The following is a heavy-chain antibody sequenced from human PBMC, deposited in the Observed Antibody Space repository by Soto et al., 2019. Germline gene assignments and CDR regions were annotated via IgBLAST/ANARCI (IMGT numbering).Heavy chain of an antibody. CDR3: ARDAGGYCSGGRSCRPPYYGMDV. D-gene: IGHD2-15*01. V-gene: IGHV1-2*04. J-gene: IGHJ6*02. CDR2: INPNSGGT. CDR1: GYTFTGYY. Sequence: ASVKVSCKASGYTFTGYYMHWVRQAPGQGLEWMGWINPNSGGTNYAQKFQGWVTMTRDTSISTAYMELSRLRSDDTAVYYCARDAGGYCSGGRSCRPPYYGMDVWGQGTTVTVSS.